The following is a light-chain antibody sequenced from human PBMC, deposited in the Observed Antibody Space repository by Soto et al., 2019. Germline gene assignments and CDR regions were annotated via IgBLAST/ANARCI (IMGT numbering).Light chain of an antibody. J-gene: IGKJ4*01. V-gene: IGKV3-20*01. CDR3: QQRGS. CDR1: QSVSSSY. CDR2: AAF. Sequence: EIVLTQSPGTLSLSPGERATLSCRASQSVSSSYLAWYQQKPGQAPRLLIYAAFSRATGVPDRFSASGSGTEFTLTITRLEPEDFAVYYCQQRGSFGGGTKVDIK.